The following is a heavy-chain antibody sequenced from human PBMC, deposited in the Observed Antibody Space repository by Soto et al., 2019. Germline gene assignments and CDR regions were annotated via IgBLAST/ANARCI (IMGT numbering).Heavy chain of an antibody. D-gene: IGHD3-3*01. J-gene: IGHJ5*02. V-gene: IGHV4-34*01. CDR2: INHSGST. CDR1: GGSFSGYY. CDR3: ARGIRITIFGVVISNNWFDP. Sequence: QVQLQQWGAGLLKPSETLSLTCAVYGGSFSGYYWSWIRQPPGKGLEWMGVINHSGSTNYNPSLKSRVTISVDTSKNQFSLKLSSVTAADTAVYYCARGIRITIFGVVISNNWFDPWGQGTLVTVSS.